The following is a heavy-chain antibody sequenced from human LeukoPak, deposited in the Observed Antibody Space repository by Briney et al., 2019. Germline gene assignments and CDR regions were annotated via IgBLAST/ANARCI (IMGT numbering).Heavy chain of an antibody. CDR2: IIPIFGKA. Sequence: SVKVSCKASGGTFSTYAVTWVRQAPGQGLEWMGGIIPIFGKADYAQKFQGRVTMTRDMSTSTVYMELSSLRSEDTAVYYCAREGYDYVWGSYRYCYYFDYWGQGTLVTVSS. V-gene: IGHV1-69*05. CDR1: GGTFSTYA. CDR3: AREGYDYVWGSYRYCYYFDY. D-gene: IGHD3-16*02. J-gene: IGHJ4*02.